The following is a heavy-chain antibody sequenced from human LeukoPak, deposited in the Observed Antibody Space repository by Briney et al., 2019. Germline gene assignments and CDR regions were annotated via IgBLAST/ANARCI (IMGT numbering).Heavy chain of an antibody. Sequence: ASVKVSCKASGYTFTSYYMHWVRQAPGQGLEWMGIINPSGGSTSYAQKFQGRVTMTRDTSTSTVYMELSSLRSEDTAVYYCAREVPRSAVVAATHSRSRWFDPWGQGTLVTVSS. CDR3: AREVPRSAVVAATHSRSRWFDP. J-gene: IGHJ5*02. D-gene: IGHD2-15*01. CDR2: INPSGGST. CDR1: GYTFTSYY. V-gene: IGHV1-46*01.